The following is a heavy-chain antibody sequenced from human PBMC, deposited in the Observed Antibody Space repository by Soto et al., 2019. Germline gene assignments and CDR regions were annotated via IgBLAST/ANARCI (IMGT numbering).Heavy chain of an antibody. Sequence: PGESLKISCKGSGYSFTIYWIGWVRQMPGKGLEWMGIIYPGDSDTRYSPSFQGQVTISADKSISTAYLQWSSLKASDTAMYYCARHSPYYYDSSPYFDYWGQGTLVTVSS. V-gene: IGHV5-51*01. CDR3: ARHSPYYYDSSPYFDY. D-gene: IGHD3-22*01. J-gene: IGHJ4*02. CDR1: GYSFTIYW. CDR2: IYPGDSDT.